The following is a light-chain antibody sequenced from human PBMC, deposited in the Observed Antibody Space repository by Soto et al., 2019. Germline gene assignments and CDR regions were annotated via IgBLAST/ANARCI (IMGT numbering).Light chain of an antibody. V-gene: IGKV1-5*03. Sequence: DIQMTQSPSTLSGSVGDRVTITCRASQTISSWLAWYQQKPGKAPKLLIYKASTLKSGVPSRFSGSGSGTEFTLTISSLQTDEFATYYCQQYNSYPLTFGGGTKVDIK. CDR1: QTISSW. CDR2: KAS. CDR3: QQYNSYPLT. J-gene: IGKJ4*01.